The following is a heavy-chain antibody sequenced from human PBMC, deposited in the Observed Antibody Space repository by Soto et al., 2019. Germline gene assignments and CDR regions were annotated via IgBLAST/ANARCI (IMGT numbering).Heavy chain of an antibody. Sequence: QVQLVHSGAEVQKPGSSVKVSCKASGGTFSSYTISWVRQAPGQGLEWMGRIITILGIANYEQEFQGRVTITADRSTSTADMELSSLRSADTAVYYCARPRHNYSGSSDAFCYWGQGTLVTVSS. CDR2: IITILGIA. V-gene: IGHV1-69*02. J-gene: IGHJ4*02. CDR1: GGTFSSYT. CDR3: ARPRHNYSGSSDAFCY. D-gene: IGHD6-6*01.